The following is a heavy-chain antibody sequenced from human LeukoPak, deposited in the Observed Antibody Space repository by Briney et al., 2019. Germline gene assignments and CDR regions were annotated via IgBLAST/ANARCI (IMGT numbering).Heavy chain of an antibody. CDR2: INHSGST. Sequence: SETLSLTCAVYGGSFSGYYWSWIRQPPGKGLEWIGEINHSGSTNYNPSLKSRVTISVDTSKNQFSLKLSSVTAADTAVYHCARGTSYGDSYYNWFDPWGQGTLVTVSS. J-gene: IGHJ5*02. D-gene: IGHD2-21*01. CDR3: ARGTSYGDSYYNWFDP. V-gene: IGHV4-34*01. CDR1: GGSFSGYY.